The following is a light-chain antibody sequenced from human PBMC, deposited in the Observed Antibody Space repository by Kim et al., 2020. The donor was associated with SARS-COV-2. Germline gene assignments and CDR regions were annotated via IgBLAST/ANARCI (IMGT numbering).Light chain of an antibody. Sequence: SSELTQPPSVSVSPGQTASITCSGDKLGDKYACWYQQKPGQSPVLVIYQHNKRPSGIPERFSGSNSGNTATLTISGTQAMDEADYYCQAWDSSTVVFGTGTKLTVL. V-gene: IGLV3-1*01. CDR1: KLGDKY. CDR3: QAWDSSTVV. CDR2: QHN. J-gene: IGLJ2*01.